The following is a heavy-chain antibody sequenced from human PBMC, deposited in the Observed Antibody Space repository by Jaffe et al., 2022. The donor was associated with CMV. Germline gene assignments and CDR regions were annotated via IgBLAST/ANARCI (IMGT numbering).Heavy chain of an antibody. V-gene: IGHV1-69*09. CDR3: ARDGISGDGYNYYYYMDV. J-gene: IGHJ6*03. CDR2: IIPILGIA. Sequence: QVQLVQSGAEVKKPGSSVKVSCKASGGTFSSYAISWVRQAPGQGLEWMGRIIPILGIANYAQKFQGRVTITADKSTSTAYMELSSLRSEDTAVYYCARDGISGDGYNYYYYMDVWGKGTTVTVSS. CDR1: GGTFSSYA. D-gene: IGHD3-10*01.